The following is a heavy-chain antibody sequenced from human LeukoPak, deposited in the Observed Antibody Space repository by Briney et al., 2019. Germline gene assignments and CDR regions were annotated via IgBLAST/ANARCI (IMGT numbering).Heavy chain of an antibody. CDR1: GFTFSSYG. V-gene: IGHV3-30*03. Sequence: GGSLRLSCAASGFTFSSYGMHWVRQAPGKGLEWVAVISYDGSNKYYADSVKGRFTISRDNSKNTLYLQMNSLRAEDTAVYYCARVSSGGPYYYGMDVWGQGTTVTVSS. D-gene: IGHD2-15*01. CDR2: ISYDGSNK. J-gene: IGHJ6*02. CDR3: ARVSSGGPYYYGMDV.